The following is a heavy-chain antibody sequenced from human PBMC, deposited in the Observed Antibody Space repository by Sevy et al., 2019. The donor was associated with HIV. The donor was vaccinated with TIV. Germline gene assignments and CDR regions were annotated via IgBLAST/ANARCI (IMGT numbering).Heavy chain of an antibody. V-gene: IGHV3-20*04. CDR1: GFTFDDYG. Sequence: GGSLRLSCAASGFTFDDYGMGWVRQVPGRGLEWISGMTWNGDDANYGDSVKGRFTISRENAKNCLYLQMDSLTAEETALYYCGRDRGLRGRIAPYPNWGQGTLVTVSS. CDR2: MTWNGDDA. CDR3: GRDRGLRGRIAPYPN. D-gene: IGHD3-10*01. J-gene: IGHJ4*02.